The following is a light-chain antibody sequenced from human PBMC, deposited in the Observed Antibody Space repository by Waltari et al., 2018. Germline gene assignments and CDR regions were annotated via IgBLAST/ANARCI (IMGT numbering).Light chain of an antibody. Sequence: QSVLTQPPSVSGAPGQRVTISCTGSRHNIGATYNVHCYQHLPGTAPKLLIYDDSHRPSGVPDRFSGSKSGTSASLAITGLRAEDEAEYYCQSYDSGLIGVVFGGGTKVTVL. CDR2: DDS. CDR1: RHNIGATYN. J-gene: IGLJ3*02. CDR3: QSYDSGLIGVV. V-gene: IGLV1-40*01.